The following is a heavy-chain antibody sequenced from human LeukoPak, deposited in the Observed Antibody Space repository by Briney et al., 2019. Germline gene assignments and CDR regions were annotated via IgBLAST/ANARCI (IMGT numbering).Heavy chain of an antibody. CDR2: MNPNSGNT. D-gene: IGHD5-18*01. CDR3: ATGSVDTAMVTGDY. V-gene: IGHV1-8*03. J-gene: IGHJ4*02. Sequence: ASVKVSCKASGYTFTSYDINWVRQATGQGLEWMGWMNPNSGNTGYAQKFQGRVTITRNTSISTAYMELSSLRSEDTAVYYCATGSVDTAMVTGDYWGQGTLVTVSS. CDR1: GYTFTSYD.